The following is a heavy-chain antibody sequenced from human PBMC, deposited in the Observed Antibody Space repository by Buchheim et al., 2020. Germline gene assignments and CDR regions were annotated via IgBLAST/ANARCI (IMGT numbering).Heavy chain of an antibody. CDR1: GYTFTSYD. V-gene: IGHV1-8*01. D-gene: IGHD6-6*01. Sequence: QVQLVQSGAEVEKPGASVKVSCKPSGYTFTSYDVIWVRQATGQGLEWMGWMNPVSGNTGNAQKFQGRVTMTRDTSIGTAYMGLSSVRSDDTGVYFCARGRGSTADRGYFDYWGQGTL. J-gene: IGHJ4*02. CDR3: ARGRGSTADRGYFDY. CDR2: MNPVSGNT.